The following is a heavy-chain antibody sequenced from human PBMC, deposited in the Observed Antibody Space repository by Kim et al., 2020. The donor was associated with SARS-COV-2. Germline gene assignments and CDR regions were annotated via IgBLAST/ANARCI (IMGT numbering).Heavy chain of an antibody. V-gene: IGHV4-59*01. CDR3: ARDGSGNKGYYYYYGMDV. J-gene: IGHJ6*02. CDR2: IYYSGST. Sequence: SETLSLTCTVSGGSISSYYWSWIRQPPGKGLEWIGYIYYSGSTNYNPSLKSRVTISVDTSKNQFSLKLSSVTAADTAVYYCARDGSGNKGYYYYYGMDVWGQGTTVTVSS. D-gene: IGHD3-10*01. CDR1: GGSISSYY.